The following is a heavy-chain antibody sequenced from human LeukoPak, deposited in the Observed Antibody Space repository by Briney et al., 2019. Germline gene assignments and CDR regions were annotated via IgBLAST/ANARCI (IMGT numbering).Heavy chain of an antibody. J-gene: IGHJ4*02. CDR3: ASRDTATGLD. CDR2: INHSGST. CDR1: GGSISSDGYS. D-gene: IGHD5-18*01. Sequence: SQTLSLTCAVSGGSISSDGYSWSWIRQPPGRGLEWIGEINHSGSTNYNPSLKSRVTISVDTSKNQFSLKLSSVTATDTAVYYCASRDTATGLDWGQGTLVTVSS. V-gene: IGHV4-30-2*01.